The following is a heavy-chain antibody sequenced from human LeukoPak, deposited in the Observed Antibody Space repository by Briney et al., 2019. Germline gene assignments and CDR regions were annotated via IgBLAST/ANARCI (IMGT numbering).Heavy chain of an antibody. D-gene: IGHD3-3*01. CDR1: GYTFTSYG. CDR3: ARAQPRHYDFWSGDHGGAFDI. J-gene: IGHJ3*02. Sequence: ASVKVSCKASGYTFTSYGISWVRQALGQGLEWMGWISAYNGNTNYAQKLQGRVTMTTDTSTSTAYMELRSLRSDDTAVYYCARAQPRHYDFWSGDHGGAFDIWGQGTMVTVSS. CDR2: ISAYNGNT. V-gene: IGHV1-18*01.